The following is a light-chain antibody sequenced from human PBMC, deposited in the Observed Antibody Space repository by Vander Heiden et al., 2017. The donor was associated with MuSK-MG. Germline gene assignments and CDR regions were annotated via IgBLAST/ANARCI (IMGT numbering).Light chain of an antibody. CDR3: QRRNKWPFT. CDR1: QSVSSF. J-gene: IGKJ3*01. V-gene: IGKV3-11*01. Sequence: EIVLTQSPATLSLSPGERATLSCRASQSVSSFLAWYQHKPGQPPRLLIYDASNRAPGIPARFSGSGSGTDFTLTISSLEPEDFAIYYCQRRNKWPFTFGPGTKVDIK. CDR2: DAS.